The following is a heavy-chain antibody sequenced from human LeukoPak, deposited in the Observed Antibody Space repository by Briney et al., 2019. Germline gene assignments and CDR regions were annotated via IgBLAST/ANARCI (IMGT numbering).Heavy chain of an antibody. V-gene: IGHV3-21*01. CDR2: ISSSSSYI. Sequence: GGSLRLSCAASGFTFSSYSLNWVRQAPGKGLECVSSISSSSSYIYYADSVKGRFTISRDNAKNSLYLQMNSLRAEDTALYYCVSPYGSGSYPPCYWGQGTLVTVSS. J-gene: IGHJ4*02. CDR1: GFTFSSYS. D-gene: IGHD3-10*01. CDR3: VSPYGSGSYPPCY.